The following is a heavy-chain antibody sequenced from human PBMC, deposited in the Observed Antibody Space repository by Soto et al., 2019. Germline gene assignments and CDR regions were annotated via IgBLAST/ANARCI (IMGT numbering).Heavy chain of an antibody. CDR3: ARGPLAAADWFDP. CDR1: GYTFITYA. J-gene: IGHJ5*02. Sequence: ASVKVSCKASGYTFITYAMHLVRRAPGQRLEWMGWINAGNGNTKYSQKFQGRVTITRDTSASTAYMELSSLRFEDTAVYYCARGPLAAADWFDPWGQGTLVTVSS. D-gene: IGHD6-13*01. CDR2: INAGNGNT. V-gene: IGHV1-3*01.